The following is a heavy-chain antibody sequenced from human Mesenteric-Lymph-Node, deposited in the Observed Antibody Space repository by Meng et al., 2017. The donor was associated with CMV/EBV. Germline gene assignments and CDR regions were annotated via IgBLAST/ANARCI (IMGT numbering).Heavy chain of an antibody. CDR2: IYYSGST. D-gene: IGHD6-19*01. CDR3: ARSRPTYSSGWSNYFDY. Sequence: IRSGGYYWSWIRQHPGEGLEWIGYIYYSGSTYYNPSLKSRVTISVDTSKNQFSLKLSSVTAADTAVYYCARSRPTYSSGWSNYFDYWGQGTLVTVSS. J-gene: IGHJ4*02. CDR1: IRSGGYY. V-gene: IGHV4-31*02.